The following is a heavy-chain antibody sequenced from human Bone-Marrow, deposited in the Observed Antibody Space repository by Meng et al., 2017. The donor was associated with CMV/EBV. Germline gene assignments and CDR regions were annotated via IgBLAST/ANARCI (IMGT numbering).Heavy chain of an antibody. V-gene: IGHV5-51*01. D-gene: IGHD2-2*01. J-gene: IGHJ5*02. CDR3: ARTWRTVRYCSSTSCLTHMNWFDP. Sequence: GESLKISCKGSGYSFTSYWIGWVRQMPGKGLEWMGIIYPGDSDTRYSPSFQGQVTISADKSTSTAYLQWSSLKASDTAMYYCARTWRTVRYCSSTSCLTHMNWFDPWGQGTLVTVSS. CDR1: GYSFTSYW. CDR2: IYPGDSDT.